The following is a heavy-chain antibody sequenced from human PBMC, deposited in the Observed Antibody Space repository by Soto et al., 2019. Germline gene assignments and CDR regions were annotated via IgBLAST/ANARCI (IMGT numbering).Heavy chain of an antibody. Sequence: ASLKVSCKASGYTFTSYYMHWVRQAPGQGLEWMGIINPSGGSTSYAQKFQGRVTMTRDTSTSTVYMELSSLRSEDTAVYYCARDFYYGSGSYYNSNWFDPWGQGTLVTVSS. D-gene: IGHD3-10*01. CDR1: GYTFTSYY. V-gene: IGHV1-46*01. CDR2: INPSGGST. CDR3: ARDFYYGSGSYYNSNWFDP. J-gene: IGHJ5*02.